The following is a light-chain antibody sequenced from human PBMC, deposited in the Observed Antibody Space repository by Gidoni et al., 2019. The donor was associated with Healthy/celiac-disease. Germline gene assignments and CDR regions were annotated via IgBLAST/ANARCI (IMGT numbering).Light chain of an antibody. CDR2: DAS. CDR1: QDISNY. CDR3: QQYDNLPPFT. Sequence: DIHMTQSPSSLSASVGDRVTITCQASQDISNYLNWYQQKPGKAPKLLIYDASNLETGVPSRFSGSGSGTDFTFNISSLQPEDIATYYCQQYDNLPPFTFGPGTKVDIK. J-gene: IGKJ3*01. V-gene: IGKV1-33*01.